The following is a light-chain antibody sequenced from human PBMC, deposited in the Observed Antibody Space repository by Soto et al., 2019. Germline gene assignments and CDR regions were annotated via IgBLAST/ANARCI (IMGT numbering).Light chain of an antibody. CDR1: KTVLDSYNNKDY. Sequence: DIVMTQSPDSLAVSLGERATINCKSSKTVLDSYNNKDYLTWYQQKLGQPPKLLIYWASTRAFGVPDRFSGRGSGRDFTLTISSQQAEDVARDDVHQYYRTPRTFGHGNKVEL. V-gene: IGKV4-1*01. J-gene: IGKJ1*01. CDR3: HQYYRTPRT. CDR2: WAS.